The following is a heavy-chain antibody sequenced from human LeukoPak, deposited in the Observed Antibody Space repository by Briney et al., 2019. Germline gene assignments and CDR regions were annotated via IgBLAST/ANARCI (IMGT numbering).Heavy chain of an antibody. J-gene: IGHJ5*02. CDR3: ARVPRYFEGRNWFDP. CDR1: GGSFSGYY. Sequence: SETLSLTCAVYGGSFSGYYWSWIRQPPGKGLEWIGEINHRGSTNYNTSLKSRVTISVDTSKNQFSLKLSSVTAADTAVYYCARVPRYFEGRNWFDPWGQGTLVTVSS. CDR2: INHRGST. D-gene: IGHD3-9*01. V-gene: IGHV4-34*01.